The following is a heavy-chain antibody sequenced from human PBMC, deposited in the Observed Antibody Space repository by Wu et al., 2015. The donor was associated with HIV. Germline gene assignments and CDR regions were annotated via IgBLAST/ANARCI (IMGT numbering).Heavy chain of an antibody. V-gene: IGHV1-2*02. CDR2: INPNSGGT. D-gene: IGHD3-22*01. CDR1: GYPFTDYY. J-gene: IGHJ4*02. CDR3: ARGSGYPYYFDY. Sequence: QVQLVQSGTEVKKPGASVKVSCKASGYPFTDYYIFWVRQAPGQGLEWMGWINPNSGGTNYAQKFQGRVTMTTDTSTSTAYMELRSLRSDDTAVYYCARGSGYPYYFDYWGQGTLVTVSS.